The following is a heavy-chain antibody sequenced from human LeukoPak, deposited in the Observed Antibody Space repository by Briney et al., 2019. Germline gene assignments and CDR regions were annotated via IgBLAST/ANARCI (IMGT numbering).Heavy chain of an antibody. D-gene: IGHD1-26*01. CDR3: ARHGSDTFDI. Sequence: SETVSLTCTVSGGSISGRYWSWIRQPPGKGLAWIGYIYYSGTTDYNPSLKSRVTMSVDTSKNQFSLRLNSVTAADTAVYYCARHGSDTFDIWGQGTMVTVSS. CDR1: GGSISGRY. J-gene: IGHJ3*02. V-gene: IGHV4-59*08. CDR2: IYYSGTT.